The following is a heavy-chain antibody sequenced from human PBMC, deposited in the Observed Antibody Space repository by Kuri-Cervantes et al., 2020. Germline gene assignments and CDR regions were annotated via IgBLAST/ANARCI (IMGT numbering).Heavy chain of an antibody. J-gene: IGHJ5*02. CDR3: ARDGRSGGSYINWFDP. CDR1: GYTFTGYY. D-gene: IGHD2-15*01. Sequence: ASVKVSCKASGYTFTGYYMHWVRQAPGQGLEWMGWINPNSGGTNYAQKFQGRVTMTRDTSISTAYMELGRLRSDDTAVYYCARDGRSGGSYINWFDPWGQGTLVTVSS. CDR2: INPNSGGT. V-gene: IGHV1-2*02.